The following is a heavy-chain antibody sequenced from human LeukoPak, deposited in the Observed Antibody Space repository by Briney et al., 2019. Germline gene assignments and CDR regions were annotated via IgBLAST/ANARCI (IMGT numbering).Heavy chain of an antibody. J-gene: IGHJ4*02. V-gene: IGHV1-69*02. CDR1: GGTFSSYT. Sequence: SVKVSCKASGGTFSSYTISWVRQAPGQGLEWMGRIIPILGIANYAQKFQGRVTITADKSTSTAYMELSSLRSEDTAVYYCARGPLRFAYFDYWGQGALVTVSS. D-gene: IGHD3-3*01. CDR3: ARGPLRFAYFDY. CDR2: IIPILGIA.